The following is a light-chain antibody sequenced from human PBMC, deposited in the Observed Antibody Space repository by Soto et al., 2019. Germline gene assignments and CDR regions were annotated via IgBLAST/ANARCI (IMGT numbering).Light chain of an antibody. V-gene: IGKV4-1*01. CDR2: WAS. CDR3: QHFCGRQLT. Sequence: IVMTQSPDSLAVSLGERATISCKSSQSVLYDATNNNQLAWYQQKPGQPPKLLSYWASVRQFGVSDRLSGSESGTYFTHTTTSLQAQDVEAHYSQHFCGRQLTFGPGIQVDI. CDR1: QSVLYDATNNNQ. J-gene: IGKJ3*01.